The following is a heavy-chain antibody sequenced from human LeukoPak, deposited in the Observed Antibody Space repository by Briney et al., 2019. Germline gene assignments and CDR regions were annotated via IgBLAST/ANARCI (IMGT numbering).Heavy chain of an antibody. J-gene: IGHJ4*02. V-gene: IGHV3-21*01. D-gene: IGHD3-22*01. CDR3: AREIRDYDAYYFDY. CDR2: ISSGSSYI. Sequence: PGGSLRLSCAASGFTFSSYNMNWVRQAPGKGLEWVSSISSGSSYIYYADSVKGRFTISRDNAKNSLYLQMDSLRAEDTAVYYCAREIRDYDAYYFDYWGQGTLVTVSS. CDR1: GFTFSSYN.